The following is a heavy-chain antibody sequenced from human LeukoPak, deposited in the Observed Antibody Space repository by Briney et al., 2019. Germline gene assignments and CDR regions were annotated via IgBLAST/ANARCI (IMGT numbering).Heavy chain of an antibody. J-gene: IGHJ4*02. Sequence: SETLSLTCAVYGGSFSGYYWSWIRQPPGKGLEWIGEINHSGSTNYNPSLESRVTISVDTSKNQFSLKLSSVTAADTAVYYCALSDYGDFYFDYWGQGTLVTVSS. D-gene: IGHD4-17*01. CDR1: GGSFSGYY. CDR3: ALSDYGDFYFDY. CDR2: INHSGST. V-gene: IGHV4-34*01.